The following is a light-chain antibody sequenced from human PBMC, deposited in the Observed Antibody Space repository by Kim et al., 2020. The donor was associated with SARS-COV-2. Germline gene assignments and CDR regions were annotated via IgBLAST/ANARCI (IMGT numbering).Light chain of an antibody. Sequence: SLSPGQRATLSCRARQSVSRYLAWYQEKPGQAPRLLIYDASNRATGIPARFSGSGSGTDFTLTISSLEPEDFAVYYCQQRSNWWTFGQGTKVDIK. CDR2: DAS. V-gene: IGKV3-11*01. CDR1: QSVSRY. J-gene: IGKJ1*01. CDR3: QQRSNWWT.